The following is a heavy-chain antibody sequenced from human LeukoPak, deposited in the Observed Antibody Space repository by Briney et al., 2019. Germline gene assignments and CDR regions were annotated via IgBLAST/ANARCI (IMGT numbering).Heavy chain of an antibody. D-gene: IGHD1-26*01. CDR2: IYNSGTT. J-gene: IGHJ4*02. Sequence: PSETLSLTCTVSGGSISPHYWSWIRQPPGKGLEWIGFIYNSGTTNYNPSLKSRVTMSVDTSKNQFSLKLTSVTAADTAVYYCASRYSGGYSEFDYWGQGTLVTVSS. CDR1: GGSISPHY. V-gene: IGHV4-59*08. CDR3: ASRYSGGYSEFDY.